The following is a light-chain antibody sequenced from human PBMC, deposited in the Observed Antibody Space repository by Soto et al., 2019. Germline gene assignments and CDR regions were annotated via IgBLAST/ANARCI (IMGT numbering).Light chain of an antibody. Sequence: EFVLTQSPGTLSLSPGERATLSCRASQTVRNNYLAWYQQKPGQAPRLLIYDASSRATGIPDRFSGGGSGTDFTLTISRLEPEDFGVYYCQQFSRYPLTFGGGTKVEIK. V-gene: IGKV3-20*01. CDR1: QTVRNNY. CDR3: QQFSRYPLT. J-gene: IGKJ4*01. CDR2: DAS.